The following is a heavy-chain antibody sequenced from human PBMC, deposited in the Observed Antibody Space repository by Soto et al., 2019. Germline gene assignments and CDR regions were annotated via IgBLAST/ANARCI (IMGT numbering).Heavy chain of an antibody. CDR2: MNPNPGLT. CDR1: GYTFTSYD. Sequence: QVQLVQSGAEVKKPGASVKVSCKASGYTFTSYDINWVRQATGQGLEWMGWMNPNPGLTGYAQNFLGRVAMTRDTSTNTAYMELSSLRSDDTAIYYCARGQPQWLIDDFDSWGQGTRVSVSS. D-gene: IGHD5-12*01. CDR3: ARGQPQWLIDDFDS. J-gene: IGHJ4*02. V-gene: IGHV1-8*01.